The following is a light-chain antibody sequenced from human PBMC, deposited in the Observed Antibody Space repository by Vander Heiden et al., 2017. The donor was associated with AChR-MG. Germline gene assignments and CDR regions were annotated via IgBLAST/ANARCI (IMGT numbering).Light chain of an antibody. Sequence: QSPLTQPRSVSGSPAQSVTISCTGTSSDVGGYNYVSWYQQHPGKAPKLMMYDVSKRAAGVRDCFSGSKSGNTASLTISGLQAEDEADDYCCSYTGSAGVFGGGTKLNV. CDR2: DVS. J-gene: IGLJ3*02. V-gene: IGLV2-11*01. CDR3: CSYTGSAGV. CDR1: SSDVGGYNY.